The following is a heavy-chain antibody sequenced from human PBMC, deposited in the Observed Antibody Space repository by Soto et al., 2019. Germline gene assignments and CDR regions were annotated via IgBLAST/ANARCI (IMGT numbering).Heavy chain of an antibody. J-gene: IGHJ4*02. CDR2: IWYDGSNK. CDR1: GFTFSSYG. CDR3: ARVHSVDSSGADY. Sequence: QVQLVESGGGVVQPGRSLRLSCAASGFTFSSYGMHWVRQAPGKGLEWVAVIWYDGSNKYYADSVKGRFTISRDNSKNTLYLQTNSLRAEDTAVYYCARVHSVDSSGADYWGQGTLVTVSS. D-gene: IGHD6-19*01. V-gene: IGHV3-33*01.